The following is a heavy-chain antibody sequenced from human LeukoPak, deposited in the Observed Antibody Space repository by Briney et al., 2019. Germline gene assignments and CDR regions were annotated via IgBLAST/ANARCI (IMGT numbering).Heavy chain of an antibody. CDR1: GFNFDSYT. CDR2: ISSGSGHI. D-gene: IGHD6-19*01. J-gene: IGHJ4*02. V-gene: IGHV3-21*01. CDR3: ARFLTVAVVPQRVDC. Sequence: GGSLRLSCAASGFNFDSYTMTWVRQAPGKGLEWVSSISSGSGHIYYANSMKGRFTIFRDNAKSSLYLQMNSLRAEDTAVYYCARFLTVAVVPQRVDCWGQGTLVTVSS.